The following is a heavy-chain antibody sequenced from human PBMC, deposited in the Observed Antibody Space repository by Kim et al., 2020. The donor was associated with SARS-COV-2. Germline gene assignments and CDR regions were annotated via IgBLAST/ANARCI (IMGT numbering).Heavy chain of an antibody. CDR2: IWYDGSNK. CDR3: ARGVVGYFDGDWFDP. CDR1: GFTFSSYG. V-gene: IGHV3-33*01. Sequence: GGSLRLSCAASGFTFSSYGMHWVRQAPGKGLEWVAVIWYDGSNKYYADSVKGRFTISRDNSKNTLYLQMNSLRAEDTAVYYCARGVVGYFDGDWFDPWGQGTLVTVSS. D-gene: IGHD3-9*01. J-gene: IGHJ5*02.